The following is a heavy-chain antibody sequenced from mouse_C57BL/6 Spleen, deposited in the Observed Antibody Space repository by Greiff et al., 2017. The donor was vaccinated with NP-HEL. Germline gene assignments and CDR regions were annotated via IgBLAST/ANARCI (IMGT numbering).Heavy chain of an antibody. CDR3: ARSVYGSSYYAMGY. D-gene: IGHD1-1*01. CDR1: GYTFTSYW. Sequence: QVQLQQPGAELVRPGTSVKLSCKASGYTFTSYWMHWVKQRPGQGLEWIGVIDPSDSYTNYNQKFKGKATLTVDTSSSTAYMQLSSLTSEDSAVYYCARSVYGSSYYAMGYWGQGTSVTAAS. V-gene: IGHV1-59*01. J-gene: IGHJ4*01. CDR2: IDPSDSYT.